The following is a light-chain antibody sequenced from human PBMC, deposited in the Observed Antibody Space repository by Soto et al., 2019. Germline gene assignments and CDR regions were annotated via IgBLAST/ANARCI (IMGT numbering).Light chain of an antibody. CDR3: QQYGSWVT. CDR2: GAS. CDR1: QSVSSSY. V-gene: IGKV3-20*01. Sequence: EIVLTQSPGTLSLSPGERATLSCRASQSVSSSYLAWYQQKPGQAPRLLIYGASSRATGIPDRFSGSGSGTDFTLTTSRLEPEDFAVYYCQQYGSWVTFGPGTKVDIK. J-gene: IGKJ3*01.